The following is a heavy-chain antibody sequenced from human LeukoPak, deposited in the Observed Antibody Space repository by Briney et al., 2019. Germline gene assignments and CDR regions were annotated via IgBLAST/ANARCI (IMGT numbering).Heavy chain of an antibody. J-gene: IGHJ3*02. CDR1: GGSISSSSYY. V-gene: IGHV4-39*01. CDR2: IYYSGST. Sequence: SETLSLTCTVSGGSISSSSYYWGWIRQPPGKGLEWIGSIYYSGSTYYNPSLKSRVTISVDTSKNQFSLKLSSVTAADTAVYYCARRWDDSTFDIWGQGTMVTVSS. CDR3: ARRWDDSTFDI. D-gene: IGHD3-22*01.